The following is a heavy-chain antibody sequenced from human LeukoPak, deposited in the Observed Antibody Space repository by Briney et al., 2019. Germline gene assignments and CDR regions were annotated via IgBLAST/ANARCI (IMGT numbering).Heavy chain of an antibody. CDR2: IYTRGST. CDR3: ARAEGYYYDSSGYQDYYYYMDV. J-gene: IGHJ6*03. Sequence: SETLSLTCTVSGGSITNYYWSWIRQPAGKGLEWIGRIYTRGSTNYNPSLKSRVTMSVDTSKNQFSLKLSSVTAADTAVYYCARAEGYYYDSSGYQDYYYYMDVWGKGTTVTISS. D-gene: IGHD3-22*01. CDR1: GGSITNYY. V-gene: IGHV4-4*07.